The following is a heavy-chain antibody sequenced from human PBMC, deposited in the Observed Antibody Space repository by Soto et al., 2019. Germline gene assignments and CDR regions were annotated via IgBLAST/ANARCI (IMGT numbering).Heavy chain of an antibody. J-gene: IGHJ6*02. Sequence: GASVKVSWKVSGYTLTELSMHWVRQAPGKGLEWMGGFDPEDGETIYAQKFQGRVTMTEDTSTDTAYMELSSLRSEDTAVYYCATKGGFDFWSGYPPLAGMDVWGHGTTVTVSS. V-gene: IGHV1-24*01. CDR1: GYTLTELS. D-gene: IGHD3-3*01. CDR3: ATKGGFDFWSGYPPLAGMDV. CDR2: FDPEDGET.